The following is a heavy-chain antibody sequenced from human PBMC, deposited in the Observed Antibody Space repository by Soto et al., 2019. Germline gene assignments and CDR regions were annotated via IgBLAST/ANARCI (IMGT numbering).Heavy chain of an antibody. Sequence: QVQLVQSGAEVKEPGASVKISCKASGYTFTTYHIHWVRQAPGQGLDWMGMIDPIGGNTGYARKFQDRVALTRDTSTGPAYIEVNRLRFDDTAMYFCVRGYCTSSASCEGDFQHWGQGTLVTVSS. V-gene: IGHV1-46*01. CDR3: VRGYCTSSASCEGDFQH. CDR2: IDPIGGNT. J-gene: IGHJ1*01. D-gene: IGHD2-2*01. CDR1: GYTFTTYH.